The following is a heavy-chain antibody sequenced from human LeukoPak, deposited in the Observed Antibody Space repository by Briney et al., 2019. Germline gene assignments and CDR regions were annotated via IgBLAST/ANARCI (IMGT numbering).Heavy chain of an antibody. Sequence: GGSLRLSCAASGFTFNNNAMSWVRQAPGKGLEWVSAINGDGDATEYADSVKGRFTISRDNSKNTLYLQMNSLRAEDTAVYYCARGGRWVANIAVAGTYYWGQGTLVTVSS. CDR2: INGDGDAT. J-gene: IGHJ4*02. D-gene: IGHD6-19*01. V-gene: IGHV3-23*01. CDR3: ARGGRWVANIAVAGTYY. CDR1: GFTFNNNA.